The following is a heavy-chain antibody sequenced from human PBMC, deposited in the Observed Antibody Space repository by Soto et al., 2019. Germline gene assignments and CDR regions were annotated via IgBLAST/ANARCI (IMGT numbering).Heavy chain of an antibody. V-gene: IGHV3-33*01. CDR3: ARDGGSSSSAPPGFYYYYYGMDV. CDR2: IWDDGSNK. D-gene: IGHD6-6*01. Sequence: PGGSLRLSCAASGFRFSNYGMHWVRQPPGKGLEWVAVIWDDGSNKYYEDSVKGRFTISRDNSKNTLYLQMNSLRAEDTAVYYCARDGGSSSSAPPGFYYYYYGMDVWGQGTTVTVSS. CDR1: GFRFSNYG. J-gene: IGHJ6*02.